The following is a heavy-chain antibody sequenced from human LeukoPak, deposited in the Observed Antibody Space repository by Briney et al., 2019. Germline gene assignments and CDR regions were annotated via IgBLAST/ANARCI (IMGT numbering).Heavy chain of an antibody. D-gene: IGHD5-12*01. CDR1: GYTLTELP. CDR3: ATRTYSGYDWEFDY. CDR2: FDPEDGET. Sequence: ASVKVSCKVSGYTLTELPMHWVRQAPGKGLEWMGGFDPEDGETIYAQKFQGRVTMTEDTSTGTAYMELSSLRSEDTAVYYCATRTYSGYDWEFDYWGQGTLVTVSS. V-gene: IGHV1-24*01. J-gene: IGHJ4*02.